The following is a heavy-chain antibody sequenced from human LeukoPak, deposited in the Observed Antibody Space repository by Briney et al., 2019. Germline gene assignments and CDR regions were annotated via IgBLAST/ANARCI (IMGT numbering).Heavy chain of an antibody. CDR1: GGSISSYY. Sequence: KPSETLSLTCTVSGGSISSYYWSWIRLPPGKGLEWIGYIYYSGSTNQNPSLKSRVTISVDTSKNQFSLNLSSVTAADTAVYYCARADSSGCTEYFEHWGQGTLVTVSS. CDR2: IYYSGST. J-gene: IGHJ1*01. V-gene: IGHV4-59*01. CDR3: ARADSSGCTEYFEH. D-gene: IGHD3-22*01.